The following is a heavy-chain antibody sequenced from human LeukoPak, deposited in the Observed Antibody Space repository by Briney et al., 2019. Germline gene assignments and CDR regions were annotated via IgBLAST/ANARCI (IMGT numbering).Heavy chain of an antibody. CDR1: GGSISSSGYY. D-gene: IGHD7-27*01. V-gene: IGHV4-39*01. CDR2: IYYSGST. Sequence: SETLSLTCTVSGGSISSSGYYWGWIRQPPGKGLEWIGSIYYSGSTYYNPSLKSRVTISVDTSKNQFSLKLSSVTAADTAVYYCAGTELGMAAFDIWGQGTMVTVSS. J-gene: IGHJ3*02. CDR3: AGTELGMAAFDI.